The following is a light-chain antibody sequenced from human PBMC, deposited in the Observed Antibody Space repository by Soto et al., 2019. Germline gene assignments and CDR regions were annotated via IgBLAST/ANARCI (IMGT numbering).Light chain of an antibody. Sequence: EIVLTQSPGTLSLSPGERATLSCRASQSVSSSYLAWYQQKPAQAPRLLISGASSRATGIPDRSSGSGSGTDFTLTISRLAPEDFAGYYCQQYGSSPPYTFGQGTKQEIK. V-gene: IGKV3-20*01. J-gene: IGKJ2*01. CDR1: QSVSSSY. CDR3: QQYGSSPPYT. CDR2: GAS.